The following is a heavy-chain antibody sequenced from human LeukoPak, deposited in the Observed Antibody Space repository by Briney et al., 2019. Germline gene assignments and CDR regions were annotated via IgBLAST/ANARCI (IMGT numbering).Heavy chain of an antibody. CDR3: AREASSQQLDY. V-gene: IGHV3-48*03. CDR1: GFTFSSYE. Sequence: GGSLRLSCAASGFTFSSYEMNWVRQAPGKGLEWVSYISSSGSTIYYADSVKGRFTISRDNAKNPLYLQMNSLRAEDTAVYYCAREASSQQLDYWGQGTLVTVSS. D-gene: IGHD6-13*01. J-gene: IGHJ4*02. CDR2: ISSSGSTI.